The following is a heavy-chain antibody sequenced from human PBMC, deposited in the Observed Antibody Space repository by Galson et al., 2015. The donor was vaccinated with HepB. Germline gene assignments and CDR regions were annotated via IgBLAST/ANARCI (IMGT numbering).Heavy chain of an antibody. CDR3: AAGQWLVNLYFDY. CDR1: GFTFSSYA. J-gene: IGHJ4*02. D-gene: IGHD6-19*01. V-gene: IGHV3-23*01. CDR2: ISGSGGST. Sequence: SLRLSCAASGFTFSSYAMSWVRQAPGKGLEWVSAISGSGGSTYYADSVKGRFTISRDNSKNTLYLQMNSLRAEDTAVYYCAAGQWLVNLYFDYWGQGTLVTVSS.